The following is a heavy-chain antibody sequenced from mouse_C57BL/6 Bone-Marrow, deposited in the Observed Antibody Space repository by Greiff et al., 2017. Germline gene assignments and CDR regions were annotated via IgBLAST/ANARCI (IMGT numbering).Heavy chain of an antibody. V-gene: IGHV5-17*01. CDR3: ASYSPYAMDY. D-gene: IGHD2-12*01. CDR2: ISSGSSTI. CDR1: GFTFSDYG. J-gene: IGHJ4*01. Sequence: EVKLMESGGGLVKPGGSLKLSCAASGFTFSDYGMHWVRQAPERGLEWVAYISSGSSTIYYADTVKGRFTISRDNAKNTLFLQMTSLRSEDTAMYYSASYSPYAMDYWGQGTSVTVSS.